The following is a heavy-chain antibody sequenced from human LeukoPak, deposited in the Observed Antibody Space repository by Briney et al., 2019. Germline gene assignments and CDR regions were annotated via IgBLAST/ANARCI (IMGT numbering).Heavy chain of an antibody. D-gene: IGHD3-10*01. CDR2: IYYSGST. Sequence: PSETLSLTCTVSGGSISSSSYYWGWIRQPPGKGLEWIGSIYYSGSTNYNPSLKSRVTISVDTSKNQFSLKLSSVTAADTAVYYCARRWYGSGSYTERWCNWFDPWGQGTLVTVSS. CDR1: GGSISSSSYY. V-gene: IGHV4-39*07. J-gene: IGHJ5*02. CDR3: ARRWYGSGSYTERWCNWFDP.